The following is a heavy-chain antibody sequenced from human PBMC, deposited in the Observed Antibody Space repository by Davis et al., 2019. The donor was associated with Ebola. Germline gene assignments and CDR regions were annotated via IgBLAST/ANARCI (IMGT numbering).Heavy chain of an antibody. CDR3: WKDPNWGSGY. V-gene: IGHV3-23*01. Sequence: PGGSLRLSCAASGFTFSSYTMNWVRQAPGKGLEWVSTISDGSRNTHYADSVKGRFIISRDNFRNTVDLHLTALRAEDTAIYYCWKDPNWGSGYWGQGALVTVSS. D-gene: IGHD7-27*01. CDR2: ISDGSRNT. J-gene: IGHJ4*02. CDR1: GFTFSSYT.